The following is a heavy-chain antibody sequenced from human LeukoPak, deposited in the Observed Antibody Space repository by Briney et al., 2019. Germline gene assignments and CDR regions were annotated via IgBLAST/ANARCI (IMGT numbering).Heavy chain of an antibody. D-gene: IGHD6-19*01. Sequence: GASVKVSCKASGYTFTSYYMHWVRQGPGQGLEWMGIINPSGGSTSYAQKFQGRVTMTRDTSTTTVYMELSSLRSEDTAVYYCARDDPAGTAFDYWGQGTLVTVSS. CDR3: ARDDPAGTAFDY. V-gene: IGHV1-46*01. J-gene: IGHJ4*02. CDR2: INPSGGST. CDR1: GYTFTSYY.